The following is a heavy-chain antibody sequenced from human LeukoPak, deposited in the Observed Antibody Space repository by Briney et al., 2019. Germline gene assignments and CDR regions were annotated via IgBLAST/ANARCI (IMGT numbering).Heavy chain of an antibody. Sequence: SETLSLTCAVYGGSFSGYYWSWIRQPPGKGLEWIGEIDHSGSTNYNPSLKSRVTISVDTSKSQFSLKLSSVTAADTAVYYCARDRGSTRPFDYWGPGTLVTVSS. D-gene: IGHD2-2*01. CDR3: ARDRGSTRPFDY. J-gene: IGHJ4*02. CDR1: GGSFSGYY. CDR2: IDHSGST. V-gene: IGHV4-34*01.